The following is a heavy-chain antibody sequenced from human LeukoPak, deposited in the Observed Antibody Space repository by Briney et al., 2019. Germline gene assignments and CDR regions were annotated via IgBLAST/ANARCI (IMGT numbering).Heavy chain of an antibody. V-gene: IGHV4-61*01. J-gene: IGHJ4*02. CDR3: ARFGYHYGLDS. Sequence: PSETLSLTCTVSGASVSSGSYYWSWIRQPPGKGLEWIGYIHYIGSSNYNPSLRSRVIISVDMSRNQFSLKLSSVTAADTAVYYCARFGYHYGLDSWGQGTLVTVSS. CDR1: GASVSSGSYY. CDR2: IHYIGSS. D-gene: IGHD5-18*01.